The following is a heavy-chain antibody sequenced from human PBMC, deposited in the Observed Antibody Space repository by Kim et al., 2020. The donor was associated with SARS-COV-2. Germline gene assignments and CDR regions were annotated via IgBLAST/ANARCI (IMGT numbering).Heavy chain of an antibody. J-gene: IGHJ4*02. CDR2: IYYSGSA. Sequence: SETLSLTCTVSGGSISSGAYYWSWIRQHPGKGLEWIGYIYYSGSAYYNPSLKSRVTISVDTSKNQFSLKLSSVTAADTAVYYCAGALGRREYYFDYWGQG. V-gene: IGHV4-31*03. CDR1: GGSISSGAYY. CDR3: AGALGRREYYFDY. D-gene: IGHD3-10*01.